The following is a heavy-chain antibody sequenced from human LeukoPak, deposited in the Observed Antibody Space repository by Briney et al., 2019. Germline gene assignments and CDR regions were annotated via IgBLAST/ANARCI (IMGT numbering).Heavy chain of an antibody. CDR2: MNPKSGNT. J-gene: IGHJ4*02. D-gene: IGHD1-26*01. Sequence: GASVKVSCNASGYTFTSYDINWVRQPTGQGLEWMGCMNPKSGNTGFGQKFQGRVTMTRDTYISTAYMELGSLRSEDTAVYYCARVTGSIDYWGQGTLVTVSS. CDR3: ARVTGSIDY. CDR1: GYTFTSYD. V-gene: IGHV1-8*01.